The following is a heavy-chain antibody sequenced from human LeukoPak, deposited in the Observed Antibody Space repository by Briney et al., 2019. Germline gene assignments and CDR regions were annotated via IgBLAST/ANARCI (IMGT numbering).Heavy chain of an antibody. CDR2: IKQDGSEK. V-gene: IGHV3-7*01. Sequence: GGSLRLSCAASGFTFSSYWMSWVRQAPGKGLEWVANIKQDGSEKYYVDSVKGRFTISRDNAKNSLYLQMNSLRAEDTAVYYCARLVAPYYDFWSGYYNYYYYYGMDVWGQGTTVTVSS. CDR1: GFTFSSYW. J-gene: IGHJ6*02. D-gene: IGHD3-3*01. CDR3: ARLVAPYYDFWSGYYNYYYYYGMDV.